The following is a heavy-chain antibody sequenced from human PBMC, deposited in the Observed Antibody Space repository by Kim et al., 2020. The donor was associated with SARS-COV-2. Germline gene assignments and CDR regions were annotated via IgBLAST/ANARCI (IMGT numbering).Heavy chain of an antibody. CDR1: GGSISSGGYY. D-gene: IGHD3-10*01. Sequence: SETLSLTCTVSGGSISSGGYYWSWIRQHPGKGLEWIGYIYYSGSTYYNPSLKSRVTISVDTSKNQFSLKLSSVTAADTAVYYCAGWERVEMVRGLDYWGQGTLVTVSS. CDR2: IYYSGST. J-gene: IGHJ4*02. V-gene: IGHV4-31*03. CDR3: AGWERVEMVRGLDY.